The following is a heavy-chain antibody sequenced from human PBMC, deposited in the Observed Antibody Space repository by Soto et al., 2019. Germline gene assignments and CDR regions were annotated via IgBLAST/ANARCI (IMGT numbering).Heavy chain of an antibody. CDR2: ISGSGGST. CDR3: AKYRRFLEWLSSIDY. J-gene: IGHJ4*02. V-gene: IGHV3-23*01. Sequence: EVQLLESGGGLVQPGESLRLSCAASGLSFRSYAMSWVRQAPGKGLEWVSAISGSGGSTYYADSVKGRFTISRDNSKNTLYLQMNSMRAEDTAVYYCAKYRRFLEWLSSIDYWGQGTLVTVSS. D-gene: IGHD3-3*01. CDR1: GLSFRSYA.